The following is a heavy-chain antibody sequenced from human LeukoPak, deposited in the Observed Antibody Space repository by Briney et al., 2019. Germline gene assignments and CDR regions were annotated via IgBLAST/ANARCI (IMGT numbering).Heavy chain of an antibody. CDR3: ASPPGRPNGD. CDR2: ISYDGSSR. J-gene: IGHJ4*02. V-gene: IGHV3-30*04. Sequence: GGSLRLSCAASGFSFSNYPMQWVRHAPGKGLEWVATISYDGSSRYSAASVKGRFTISRDNSKNTLSLQMNSLRVEDTAMYYCASPPGRPNGDWGQGTLVTVSS. CDR1: GFSFSNYP. D-gene: IGHD7-27*01.